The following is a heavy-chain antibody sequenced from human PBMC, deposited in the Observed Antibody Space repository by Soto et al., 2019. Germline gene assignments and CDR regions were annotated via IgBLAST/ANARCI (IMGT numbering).Heavy chain of an antibody. CDR1: GFTFSNYA. D-gene: IGHD1-26*01. V-gene: IGHV3-30-3*01. CDR2: ISYDESHK. Sequence: GGSLRLSCAASGFTFSNYAMHWVRQAPGKGLEWVAVISYDESHKYYADSVKGRFTISRDNSKSTVYLELNNLSAEDTAVYHCAKNQGVELVPLATVDWFDPWGQGSVVTVSS. J-gene: IGHJ5*02. CDR3: AKNQGVELVPLATVDWFDP.